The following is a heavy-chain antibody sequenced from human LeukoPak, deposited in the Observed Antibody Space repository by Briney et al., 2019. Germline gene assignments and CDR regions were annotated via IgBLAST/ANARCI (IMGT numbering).Heavy chain of an antibody. CDR2: INPSDGST. D-gene: IGHD6-19*01. Sequence: ASVKVSCKVSGYTLTELSMHWVRPAPGQGLEWMGVINPSDGSTNYAQRFQGRVTFTSDTSATVVYMDLSSLRSEDTAEYYCARDQGVAGFMDVWGQGTTVTVSS. J-gene: IGHJ6*02. V-gene: IGHV1-46*01. CDR1: GYTLTELS. CDR3: ARDQGVAGFMDV.